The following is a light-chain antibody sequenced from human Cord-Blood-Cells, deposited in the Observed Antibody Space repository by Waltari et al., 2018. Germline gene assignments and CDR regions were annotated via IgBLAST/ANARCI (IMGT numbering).Light chain of an antibody. J-gene: IGKJ1*01. Sequence: DIQITQSPSSLSASVGDRVTITCRASQSISSYLNWYQQKPGKAPKLLIYAASSLQGGVPSRFSGSGSGTDFTLTISSLQPEDFATYYCQQSYRTPPGTFGQGTKVEIK. V-gene: IGKV1-39*01. CDR2: AAS. CDR3: QQSYRTPPGT. CDR1: QSISSY.